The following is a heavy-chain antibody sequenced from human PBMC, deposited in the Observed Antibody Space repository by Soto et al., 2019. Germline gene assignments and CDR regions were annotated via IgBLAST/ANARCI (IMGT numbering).Heavy chain of an antibody. J-gene: IGHJ6*02. V-gene: IGHV3-30-3*01. CDR3: ARDKAEGDFWSGYYIYYYYYGMDV. D-gene: IGHD3-3*01. Sequence: GGSLRLSCAASGFTFSSYAMHWVRQAPGKGLEWVAVISYDGSNKYYADSVKGRFTISRDNSKNTPYLQMNSLRAEDTAVYYCARDKAEGDFWSGYYIYYYYYGMDVWGQGTTVTVSS. CDR1: GFTFSSYA. CDR2: ISYDGSNK.